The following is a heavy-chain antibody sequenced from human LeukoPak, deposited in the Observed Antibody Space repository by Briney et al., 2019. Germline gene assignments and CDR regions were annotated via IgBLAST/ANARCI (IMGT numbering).Heavy chain of an antibody. Sequence: GGSLRVSCAASGFTFSSYEMNWVRQAPGKGLEWVSYISSSGSTIYYADSVKGRFTISRDNAKNSLYLQMNSLRAEDTAVYYCARGGRRWELLPLNYFDYWGQGTLVTVSS. CDR1: GFTFSSYE. CDR3: ARGGRRWELLPLNYFDY. CDR2: ISSSGSTI. J-gene: IGHJ4*02. V-gene: IGHV3-48*03. D-gene: IGHD1-26*01.